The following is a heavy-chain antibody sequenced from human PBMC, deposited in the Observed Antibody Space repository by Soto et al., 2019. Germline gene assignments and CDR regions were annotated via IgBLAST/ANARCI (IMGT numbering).Heavy chain of an antibody. CDR1: GYTFTSYG. V-gene: IGHV1-18*01. Sequence: ASVKVSCKASGYTFTSYGISWVRQAPGQGLEWMGWISAYNGNTNYAQKLQGRVNMTTDTSTSTAYMELRSLRSDDTAVYYCARVWVPSAAMGYYFDYWGQGTLVTVSS. CDR2: ISAYNGNT. CDR3: ARVWVPSAAMGYYFDY. J-gene: IGHJ4*02. D-gene: IGHD2-2*01.